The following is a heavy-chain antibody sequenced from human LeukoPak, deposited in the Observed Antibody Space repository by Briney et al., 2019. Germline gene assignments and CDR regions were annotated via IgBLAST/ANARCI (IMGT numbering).Heavy chain of an antibody. J-gene: IGHJ4*02. CDR1: GFTFSSYE. CDR2: ISSSGSTI. V-gene: IGHV3-48*03. CDR3: ARDGGDFDWLPNDY. D-gene: IGHD3-9*01. Sequence: PGGSLRLSCAASGFTFSSYEMNWVRQAPGKGLEWVSYISSSGSTIYYADSVKGRFTISRDNAKNSLYLQMNSLRAEDTAVYYCARDGGDFDWLPNDYWGQGTLVTVSS.